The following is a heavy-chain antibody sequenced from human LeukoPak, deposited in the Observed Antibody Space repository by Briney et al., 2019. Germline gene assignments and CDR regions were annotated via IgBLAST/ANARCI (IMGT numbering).Heavy chain of an antibody. D-gene: IGHD1/OR15-1a*01. CDR1: GFTVSSNY. J-gene: IGHJ4*02. Sequence: GGSLRLSCAASGFTVSSNYMSWVRQAPGKGPEWVSVIYSGGNTYYADSVKGRFTISRDNSKNTLYLQMNSLRAEDTAVYYCAREWEQDWGQGTLVTVSS. CDR2: IYSGGNT. V-gene: IGHV3-53*01. CDR3: AREWEQD.